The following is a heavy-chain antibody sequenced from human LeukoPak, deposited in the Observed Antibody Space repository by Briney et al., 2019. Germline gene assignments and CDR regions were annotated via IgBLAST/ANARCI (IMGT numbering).Heavy chain of an antibody. J-gene: IGHJ5*02. CDR3: ARGRLGYCSSTSCYPRVRHWFDR. V-gene: IGHV4-34*01. Sequence: SETLSLTCAVYGGSFSGYYWSWIRHPPGKGLEWIGEINHSGSTNYNTSLTSRVTISVDTSKNQFSLKPSCGAAADTAVYYCARGRLGYCSSTSCYPRVRHWFDRWGQGTLVTVSS. CDR2: INHSGST. D-gene: IGHD2-2*01. CDR1: GGSFSGYY.